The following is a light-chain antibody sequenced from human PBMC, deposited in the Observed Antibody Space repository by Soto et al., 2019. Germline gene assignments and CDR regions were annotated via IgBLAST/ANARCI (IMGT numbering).Light chain of an antibody. CDR3: GTWDSSLSAVV. J-gene: IGLJ2*01. CDR1: SSNIGNNY. V-gene: IGLV1-51*01. Sequence: QSVLTQPPSVSAAPGQKVTISCSGSSSNIGNNYVSWYQQLPGTAPKLLIYDNNKRPSGIPDRCSDSKSGTSATLGITGLQTGDEADYYCGTWDSSLSAVVFGGGTKLTVL. CDR2: DNN.